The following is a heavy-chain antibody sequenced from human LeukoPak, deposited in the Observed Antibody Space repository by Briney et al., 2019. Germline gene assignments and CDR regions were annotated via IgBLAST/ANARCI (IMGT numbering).Heavy chain of an antibody. CDR3: ASVAAASMGSYYFDY. CDR2: ISAYNGNT. Sequence: GASVKVSCKASGYTFTSYGISWVRQAPGQGLEWMGWISAYNGNTNYAQKLQGRVTMTTDTSTSTAYMELRSLRSDDTAVYYCASVAAASMGSYYFDYWGQGTLVTVSS. V-gene: IGHV1-18*01. CDR1: GYTFTSYG. J-gene: IGHJ4*02. D-gene: IGHD2-15*01.